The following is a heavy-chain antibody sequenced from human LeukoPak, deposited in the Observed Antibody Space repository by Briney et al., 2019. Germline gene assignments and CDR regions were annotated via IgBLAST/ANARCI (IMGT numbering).Heavy chain of an antibody. CDR1: EFTFSSYT. D-gene: IGHD3-10*01. J-gene: IGHJ4*02. V-gene: IGHV3-30*02. CDR2: IRYDGSNK. Sequence: GGSLRLSCAASEFTFSSYTMNWVRQAPGKGLEWVAFIRYDGSNKYYADSVKGRFTISRDNSKNTLYPQMNSLRAEDTAVYYCARDYGSGSCSDYWGQGTLVTVSS. CDR3: ARDYGSGSCSDY.